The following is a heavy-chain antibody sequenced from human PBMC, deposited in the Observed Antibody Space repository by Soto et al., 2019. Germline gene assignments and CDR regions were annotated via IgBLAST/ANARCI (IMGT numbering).Heavy chain of an antibody. CDR3: ARRSSGSYYAAFDV. CDR1: GFTFSTYP. CDR2: IHGSGETT. J-gene: IGHJ3*01. D-gene: IGHD1-26*01. V-gene: IGHV3-23*01. Sequence: EEQLLESGGGLVQPGGSLRLSCVASGFTFSTYPMTWVRQAPGKGLEWVSSIHGSGETTYYAESVKGRFIISRDNSKNTLYLQMDRLTADDTAVYFCARRSSGSYYAAFDVWGQGTMVTVSS.